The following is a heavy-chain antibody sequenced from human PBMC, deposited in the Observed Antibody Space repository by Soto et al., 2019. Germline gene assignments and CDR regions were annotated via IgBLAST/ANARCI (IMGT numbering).Heavy chain of an antibody. J-gene: IGHJ5*02. CDR2: ISYDGGNK. D-gene: IGHD1-26*01. V-gene: IGHV3-30*18. CDR3: AKDHGGSYLYNWFDP. Sequence: GGSLRLSCAASGFTFSSYGMHWVRQAPGKGLEWVAVISYDGGNKFYVDSVKGRFTISRDNSKNTLYLQMNSLRAEDTAVYYCAKDHGGSYLYNWFDPWGQGTLVTVSS. CDR1: GFTFSSYG.